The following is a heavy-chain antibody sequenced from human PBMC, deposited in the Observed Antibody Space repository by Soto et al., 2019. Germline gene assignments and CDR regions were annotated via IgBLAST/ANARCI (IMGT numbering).Heavy chain of an antibody. V-gene: IGHV4-39*01. Sequence: PSETLSLTCTVSGGSISSSSYYWGWIRQPPGKGLEWIGSIYYSGSTYYNPSLKSRVTISVDTSKNQFSLKLSSVTAADTAVYYCARPAPGSWYFDLWGRGTLVTVSS. CDR3: ARPAPGSWYFDL. CDR2: IYYSGST. J-gene: IGHJ2*01. CDR1: GGSISSSSYY.